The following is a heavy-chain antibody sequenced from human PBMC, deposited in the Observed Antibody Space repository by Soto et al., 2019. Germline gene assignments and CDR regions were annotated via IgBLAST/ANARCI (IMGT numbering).Heavy chain of an antibody. CDR3: ARYVTTVATYDS. CDR2: IYYSGGT. V-gene: IGHV4-31*03. Sequence: SETLFLTCNVSGGSISSGGYYWSWIRQHPGKGLEWIGYIYYSGGTYYNPSLKSRVTISVDTSKNQFSLKLSSVTAADTAVYYCARYVTTVATYDSWGQGTLVTVSS. D-gene: IGHD4-17*01. J-gene: IGHJ5*01. CDR1: GGSISSGGYY.